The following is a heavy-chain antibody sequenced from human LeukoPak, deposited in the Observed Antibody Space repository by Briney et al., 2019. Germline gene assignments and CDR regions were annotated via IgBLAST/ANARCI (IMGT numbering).Heavy chain of an antibody. J-gene: IGHJ4*02. V-gene: IGHV3-23*01. CDR2: ISGSGGST. CDR3: AKLGRGITMIVVVKPPHYFDY. D-gene: IGHD3-22*01. CDR1: GFTFSSYG. Sequence: GGSLRLSCAASGFTFSSYGMSRVRQAPGKGLEWVSAISGSGGSTYYADSVKGRFTISRDNSKNTLYLQMNSLRAEDTAVYYCAKLGRGITMIVVVKPPHYFDYWGQGTLVTVSS.